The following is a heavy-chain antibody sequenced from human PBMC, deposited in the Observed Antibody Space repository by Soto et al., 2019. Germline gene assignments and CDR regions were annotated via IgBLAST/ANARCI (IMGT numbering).Heavy chain of an antibody. V-gene: IGHV3-48*02. Sequence: EVQLVESGGGLVQPGGSLRLSCVASGFTFSSYSMNWVRQAPGKGLEWVSYISVGSSTIYYADSVEGRFTISRDNAKNSVYLQMNSLTDEDTAVYYCARVIAMDLLLHTAPGYWGQGTLVTVSS. CDR1: GFTFSSYS. CDR2: ISVGSSTI. J-gene: IGHJ4*02. D-gene: IGHD5-18*01. CDR3: ARVIAMDLLLHTAPGY.